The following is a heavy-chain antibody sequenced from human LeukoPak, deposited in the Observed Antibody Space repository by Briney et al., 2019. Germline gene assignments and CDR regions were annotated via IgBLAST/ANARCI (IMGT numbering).Heavy chain of an antibody. CDR2: ISGSGGST. J-gene: IGHJ4*02. Sequence: GGSLRLSCAASGFTFSSYAMSWVRQAPGKGLEWVSAISGSGGSTYYAASVKGRFTISRDNSKNTLYLQMNSLRAEDTAVYYCAKAYCSSTSCRYFDYWGQGTLVTVSS. CDR3: AKAYCSSTSCRYFDY. CDR1: GFTFSSYA. D-gene: IGHD2-2*01. V-gene: IGHV3-23*01.